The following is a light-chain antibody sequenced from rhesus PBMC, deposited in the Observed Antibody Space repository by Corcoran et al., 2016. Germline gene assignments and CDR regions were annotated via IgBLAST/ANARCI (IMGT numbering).Light chain of an antibody. CDR2: KAS. CDR1: QSIRNW. J-gene: IGKJ4*01. CDR3: QQYSSSPLT. Sequence: DIQMTQSPSSLSASVGDTVTITCRASQSIRNWLAWYQQEPGKAPKFLIYKASSLKSGVPSRFSGSGSGTDVTLTISSLQSEDFATYNSQQYSSSPLTFGGGTKVDLK. V-gene: IGKV1-22*01.